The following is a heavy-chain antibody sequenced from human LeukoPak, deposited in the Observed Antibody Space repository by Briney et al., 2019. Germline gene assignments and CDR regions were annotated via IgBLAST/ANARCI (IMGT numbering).Heavy chain of an antibody. J-gene: IGHJ6*02. V-gene: IGHV1-18*01. CDR1: GYTFTSYG. Sequence: ASVTVSCKASGYTFTSYGISWVRQAPGQGLEWMGWTSAYNGNTNYAQKLQGRVTMTTDTSTSTAYMELRSLRSDDTAVYYCARDLSDWNDYYYGMDVWGQGTTVTVSS. D-gene: IGHD1-1*01. CDR2: TSAYNGNT. CDR3: ARDLSDWNDYYYGMDV.